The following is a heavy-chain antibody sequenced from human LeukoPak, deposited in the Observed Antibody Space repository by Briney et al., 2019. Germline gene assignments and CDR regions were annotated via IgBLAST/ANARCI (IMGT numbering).Heavy chain of an antibody. Sequence: SETLSLTCTVSGGSISSGGYYWSWIRQPPGKGLEWIGYIYHSGSTYYNPSLKSRVTISVDRSKNQFSLKLSSVTAADMAVYYCARSRAYYFDYWGQGTLVTVSS. CDR3: ARSRAYYFDY. V-gene: IGHV4-30-2*01. J-gene: IGHJ4*02. CDR1: GGSISSGGYY. CDR2: IYHSGST.